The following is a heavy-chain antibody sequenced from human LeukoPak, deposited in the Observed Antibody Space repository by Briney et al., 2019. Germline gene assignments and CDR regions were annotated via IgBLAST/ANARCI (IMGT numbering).Heavy chain of an antibody. CDR3: ARGVYLRAYMDV. J-gene: IGHJ6*03. D-gene: IGHD2-2*02. V-gene: IGHV1-69*13. CDR1: GGTFSSYA. CDR2: IIPIFGTA. Sequence: SVKVSCKASGGTFSSYAISWVRQAPGQGLEWMGGIIPIFGTANYAQKFQGRVTITADESTSTAYMELSSLRSEDTAVYYCARGVYLRAYMDVWGKGTTVTVSS.